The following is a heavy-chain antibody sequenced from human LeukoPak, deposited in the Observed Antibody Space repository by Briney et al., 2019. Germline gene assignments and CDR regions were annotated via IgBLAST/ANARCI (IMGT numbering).Heavy chain of an antibody. CDR2: INHSGST. CDR3: AREGIQLWSFDY. V-gene: IGHV4-34*01. D-gene: IGHD5-18*01. CDR1: GGSFSGYY. J-gene: IGHJ4*02. Sequence: PSETLSLTCAVYGGSFSGYYWSWIRQPPGKGLEWIGEINHSGSTNYNPSLKSRVTISVDASKNQFSLKLSSVTAADTAVYYCAREGIQLWSFDYWGQGTLVTVSS.